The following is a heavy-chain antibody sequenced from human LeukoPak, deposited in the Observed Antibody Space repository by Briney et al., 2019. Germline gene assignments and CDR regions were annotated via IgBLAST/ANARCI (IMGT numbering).Heavy chain of an antibody. V-gene: IGHV3-30*04. J-gene: IGHJ4*02. CDR2: ISFDGTNK. Sequence: ARSLRLSCTASGVSLSNYAMHWVRRPPGRGLEWVAVISFDGTNKYYGDSVEGRFSVSRDNSKNTLYLQMNSLRPDDTAMYYCATDYGDYEPIDYWGQGTLVTVSS. CDR3: ATDYGDYEPIDY. D-gene: IGHD4-17*01. CDR1: GVSLSNYA.